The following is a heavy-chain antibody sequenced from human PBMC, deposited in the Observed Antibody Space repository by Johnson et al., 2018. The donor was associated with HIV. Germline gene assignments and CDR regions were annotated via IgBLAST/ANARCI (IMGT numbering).Heavy chain of an antibody. CDR2: INWYGGST. Sequence: VQLVESGGGVVRPGGSVRLSCAAPGFTFDDYRMSWVRLAPGQGLAWVSGINWYGGSTGYADSVKGRFPISRDNAKKHLYLQMNSLRGEDTALYYCARVVAFGWELNDAFDIWGQGTMVTVSS. V-gene: IGHV3-20*04. D-gene: IGHD1-26*01. CDR1: GFTFDDYR. CDR3: ARVVAFGWELNDAFDI. J-gene: IGHJ3*02.